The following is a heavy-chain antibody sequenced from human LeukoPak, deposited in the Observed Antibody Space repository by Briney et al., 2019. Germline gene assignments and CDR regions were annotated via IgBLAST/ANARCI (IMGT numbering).Heavy chain of an antibody. J-gene: IGHJ6*02. V-gene: IGHV4-4*07. CDR3: ARDRYYYDSSCYGMDV. CDR2: IYTSGST. D-gene: IGHD3-22*01. CDR1: GDSISNYY. Sequence: PSETLSLTCTVSGDSISNYYWSWTRQPAGKGLEWIGRIYTSGSTNYNPSLKSRVTISVDTSKNQFSLKLSSVTAADTAVYYCARDRYYYDSSCYGMDVWGQGTTVTVSS.